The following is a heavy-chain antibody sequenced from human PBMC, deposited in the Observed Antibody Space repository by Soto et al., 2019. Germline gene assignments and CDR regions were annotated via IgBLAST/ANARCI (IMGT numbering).Heavy chain of an antibody. V-gene: IGHV4-59*01. Sequence: PSETLSLTCTVSGGSISSYYWSWIRQPPGKGLEWIGYIYYSGSTNYNPSLKSRVTISVDTSKNQFSLKLSSVTAADTAVYYCARVYYDILTGYYYFDYWGQGTPVTVSS. J-gene: IGHJ4*02. CDR1: GGSISSYY. CDR3: ARVYYDILTGYYYFDY. D-gene: IGHD3-9*01. CDR2: IYYSGST.